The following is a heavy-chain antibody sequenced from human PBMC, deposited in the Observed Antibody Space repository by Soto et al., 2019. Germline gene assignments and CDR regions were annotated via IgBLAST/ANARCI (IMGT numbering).Heavy chain of an antibody. CDR3: ARVKWDQLYYFDY. CDR2: INPNSGGT. D-gene: IGHD2-2*01. Sequence: ASVKVSCKASGYTFTGYYMHWVRQAPGQGLEWMGWINPNSGGTNYAQKFQGRVSMSVDTSKNQFSLKLSSVTAADTAVYYCARVKWDQLYYFDYWGQGALVTVSS. J-gene: IGHJ4*02. CDR1: GYTFTGYY. V-gene: IGHV1-2*02.